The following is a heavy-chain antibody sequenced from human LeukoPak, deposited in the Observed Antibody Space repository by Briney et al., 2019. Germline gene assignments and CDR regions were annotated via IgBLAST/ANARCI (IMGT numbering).Heavy chain of an antibody. D-gene: IGHD2-2*01. CDR1: GFTFSSYG. CDR2: IRYDGSNK. CDR3: SVVVPAAISRPFDY. J-gene: IGHJ4*02. V-gene: IGHV3-30*02. Sequence: GGSLRLSCAASGFTFSSYGMHWVRQAPGKGLEWVAFIRYDGSNKYYADSVKGRFTISRDNSKNTLYLQMNSLRAEDTAVYYCSVVVPAAISRPFDYWGQGTLVTVSS.